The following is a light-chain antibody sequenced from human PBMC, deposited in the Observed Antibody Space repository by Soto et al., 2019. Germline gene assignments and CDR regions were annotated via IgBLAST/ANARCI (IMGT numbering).Light chain of an antibody. CDR1: QGISSR. V-gene: IGKV1-12*01. J-gene: IGKJ4*01. Sequence: DIQMTQSPSSVSASVGDRVTITCRASQGISSRLAWYQQKPGKAPNLLIYAASSLQSGVPSRFSGSGSETDFTLTIGNLQPEDFATYYCQLSNSFPLTFGGGTKVEIK. CDR2: AAS. CDR3: QLSNSFPLT.